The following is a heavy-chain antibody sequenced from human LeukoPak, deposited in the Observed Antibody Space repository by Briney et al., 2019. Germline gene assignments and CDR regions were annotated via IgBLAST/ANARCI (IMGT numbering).Heavy chain of an antibody. CDR1: GGSISSYY. D-gene: IGHD3-22*01. CDR3: ARHRYYYDSSGYSVFDY. CDR2: IYYSGST. V-gene: IGHV4-39*01. Sequence: SETLSLTCTVSGGSISSYYWSWIRQPPGKGLEWIGSIYYSGSTYYNPSLKSRVTISVDTSKNQFSLKLSSVTAADTAVYYCARHRYYYDSSGYSVFDYWGQGTLVTVSS. J-gene: IGHJ4*02.